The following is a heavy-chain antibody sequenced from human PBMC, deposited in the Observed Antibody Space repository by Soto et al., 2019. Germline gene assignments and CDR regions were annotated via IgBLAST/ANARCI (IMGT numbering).Heavy chain of an antibody. CDR3: ARHATPHGDYDY. V-gene: IGHV4-59*08. D-gene: IGHD4-17*01. J-gene: IGHJ4*02. CDR2: IYYSVRT. Sequence: QVQLQESGPGLVKPSETLSLTCTVSGGSISSYYWSWIRQPPGKGLEWIGYIYYSVRTYYTPSLRSRVAISVDTSMNQFSLKLSSVTAADTAVYYCARHATPHGDYDYWGQGTLVTVSS. CDR1: GGSISSYY.